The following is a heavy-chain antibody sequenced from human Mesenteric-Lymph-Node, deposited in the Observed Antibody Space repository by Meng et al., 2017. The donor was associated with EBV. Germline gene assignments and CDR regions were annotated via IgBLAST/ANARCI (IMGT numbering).Heavy chain of an antibody. CDR3: ARGEVFDS. CDR1: GGSINSFY. J-gene: IGHJ4*02. CDR2: IYHSGST. V-gene: IGHV4-59*07. Sequence: QVQLQESGPGLVKPSDTLSLTCNVSGGSINSFYWSWIRQPPGKGLEWIGYIYHSGSTNYNPSLKSRVTMSVDMSKNQFSLKLSSVTAADTAVYYCARGEVFDSWGQGTLVTVSS.